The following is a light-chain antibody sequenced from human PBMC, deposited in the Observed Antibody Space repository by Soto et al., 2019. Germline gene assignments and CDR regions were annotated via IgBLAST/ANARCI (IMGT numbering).Light chain of an antibody. CDR3: MQALQPPVT. V-gene: IGKV2-28*01. CDR1: QSLLHSNGYNY. CDR2: LGS. Sequence: DIVMTQSPLSLPVTPGEPASISCRSSQSLLHSNGYNYLDWDLQKPGHSPQLLIYLGSNRASGGPDRVSGKRSGTDITIKISRVEAEEVGVACGMQALQPPVTFGGGTKVEIK. J-gene: IGKJ4*01.